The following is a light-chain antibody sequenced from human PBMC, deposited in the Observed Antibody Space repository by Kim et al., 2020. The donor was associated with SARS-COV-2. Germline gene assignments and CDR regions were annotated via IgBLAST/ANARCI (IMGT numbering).Light chain of an antibody. Sequence: SVSPGQTASITCSGDKLGDKYACWYQPKPGQSPVLVIYQDSKRPSGIPERFSGSNSGNTATLTISGTQAMDEADYYCQAWDSSNLVFGGGTQLTVL. CDR1: KLGDKY. CDR3: QAWDSSNLV. V-gene: IGLV3-1*01. CDR2: QDS. J-gene: IGLJ2*01.